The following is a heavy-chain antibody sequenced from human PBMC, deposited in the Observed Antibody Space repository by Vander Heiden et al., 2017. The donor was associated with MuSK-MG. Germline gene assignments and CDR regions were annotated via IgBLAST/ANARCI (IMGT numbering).Heavy chain of an antibody. Sequence: EVQLLESGGGLVQPGGSLRLSCAASGFTFSRLSRSWVRQGPGKGLEWVSAISGSGGRTYYADSVKGRFTISRDNSKNTLYLQMNSLRAEDTAVYYCARQRGPSSWHAFDIWGQGTMVTVSS. D-gene: IGHD6-13*01. J-gene: IGHJ3*02. V-gene: IGHV3-23*01. CDR2: ISGSGGRT. CDR3: ARQRGPSSWHAFDI. CDR1: GFTFSRLS.